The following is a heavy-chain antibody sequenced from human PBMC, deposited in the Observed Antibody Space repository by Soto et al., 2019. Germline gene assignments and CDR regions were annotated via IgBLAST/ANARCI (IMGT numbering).Heavy chain of an antibody. CDR1: GGSITSHY. CDR2: INHSGLT. Sequence: QVQLQESGPGLVKPSETLSLTCSVSGGSITSHYCSWFRQPPGKGLEWIGYINHSGLTSYNPSLTSRVTRSVDTSKNQFSLKVNSVTAAGTALYHCARQGFGQLHGLVDVWGPGTTVTVSS. J-gene: IGHJ6*02. D-gene: IGHD3-10*01. CDR3: ARQGFGQLHGLVDV. V-gene: IGHV4-59*08.